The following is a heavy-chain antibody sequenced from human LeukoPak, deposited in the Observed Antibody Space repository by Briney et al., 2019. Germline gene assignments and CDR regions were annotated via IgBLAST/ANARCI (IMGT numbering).Heavy chain of an antibody. J-gene: IGHJ6*02. CDR3: ARGIAVAGQSYYYYYGMDV. Sequence: SETLSLTCTVSGGSISGSSYYWGWIRQPPGKGLEWIGSIYYSGSTYYNPSLKSRVTISVDTSKNQFSLKLSSVTAADTAVYYCARGIAVAGQSYYYYYGMDVWGQGTTVTVSS. D-gene: IGHD6-19*01. CDR1: GGSISGSSYY. V-gene: IGHV4-39*07. CDR2: IYYSGST.